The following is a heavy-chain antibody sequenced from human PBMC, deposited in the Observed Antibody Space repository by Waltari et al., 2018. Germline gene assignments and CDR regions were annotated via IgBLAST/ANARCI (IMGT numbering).Heavy chain of an antibody. CDR2: IYYSGST. V-gene: IGHV4-39*07. J-gene: IGHJ4*02. D-gene: IGHD4-17*01. CDR3: AGGPTVTTDYYFDY. CDR1: GGSISSSSYY. Sequence: QLQLQESGPGLVKPSETLSLTCTVSGGSISSSSYYWGWIRQPPGKGLEWIGGIYYSGSTYHNPSLKSRVTISVDTAKNQFSLKLSSVTAADTAVYYCAGGPTVTTDYYFDYWGQGTLVTVSS.